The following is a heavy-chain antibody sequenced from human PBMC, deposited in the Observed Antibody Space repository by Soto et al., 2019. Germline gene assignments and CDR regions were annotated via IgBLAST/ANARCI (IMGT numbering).Heavy chain of an antibody. Sequence: SVKVSCKASGFTFTSSAVQWVRQARGQRLEWIGWIVVGSGNTNYAQKFQERVTITRDMSTSTAYMELSSLRSEDTAVYYCAAEAGGYSGYDSHPYYYYGMDVWG. J-gene: IGHJ6*02. CDR2: IVVGSGNT. V-gene: IGHV1-58*01. CDR3: AAEAGGYSGYDSHPYYYYGMDV. CDR1: GFTFTSSA. D-gene: IGHD5-12*01.